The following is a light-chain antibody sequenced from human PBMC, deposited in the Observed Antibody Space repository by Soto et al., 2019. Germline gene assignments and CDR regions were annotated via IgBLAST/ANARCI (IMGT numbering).Light chain of an antibody. Sequence: EIVMTQSPANLSVSPGERATLSCRASQSVSSNLAWYQQKPGQGPRLLIYGASTRATSIPARFSGSGSGTEFTLTIHRLQSEDFAVYYCQQYNKWPPYTFGQGTKLEIK. CDR1: QSVSSN. J-gene: IGKJ2*01. V-gene: IGKV3-15*01. CDR3: QQYNKWPPYT. CDR2: GAS.